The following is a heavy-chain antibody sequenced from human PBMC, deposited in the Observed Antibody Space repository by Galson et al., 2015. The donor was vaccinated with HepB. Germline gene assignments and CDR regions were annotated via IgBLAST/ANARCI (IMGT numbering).Heavy chain of an antibody. CDR1: GFNFDDHS. CDR2: ISSSSSTM. V-gene: IGHV3-48*01. D-gene: IGHD6-13*01. Sequence: SLRLSCAASGFNFDDHSMNWVRQAPGKGLEWISYISSSSSTMYYADSVKGRFTISRDNVKNSLYLQLSSLRVDDTAIYYCTRGREAAGFGHDAFDIWSQGTMVTVSS. J-gene: IGHJ3*02. CDR3: TRGREAAGFGHDAFDI.